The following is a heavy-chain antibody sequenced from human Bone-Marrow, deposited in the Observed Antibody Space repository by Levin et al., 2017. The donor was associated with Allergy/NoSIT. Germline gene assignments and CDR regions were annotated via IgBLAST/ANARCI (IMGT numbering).Heavy chain of an antibody. CDR2: ITDRGDRA. Sequence: GASVKVSCVASGFTFSRYAISWVRQAPGKGLEWVASITDRGDRAYYADSVKGRFTISRDNSRDTLNLQMNSLRADDTALYYCATIEYSSSDRSFYGLDVWGQGTTVSVSS. J-gene: IGHJ6*02. V-gene: IGHV3-23*01. D-gene: IGHD6-6*01. CDR3: ATIEYSSSDRSFYGLDV. CDR1: GFTFSRYA.